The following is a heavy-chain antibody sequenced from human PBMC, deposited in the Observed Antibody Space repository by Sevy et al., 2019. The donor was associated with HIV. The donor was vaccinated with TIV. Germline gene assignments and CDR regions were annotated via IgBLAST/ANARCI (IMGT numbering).Heavy chain of an antibody. CDR2: ISSSSSYI. V-gene: IGHV3-21*01. CDR3: ASPYDSGRKNYYYYGMDV. J-gene: IGHJ6*02. CDR1: GFTFSSYS. D-gene: IGHD3-10*01. Sequence: GGSLRLSCAASGFTFSSYSMNWVRQAPGKGLEWVSSISSSSSYIYYADSVKGRFTISRDNAKNSLYLQMNSLRAEDTAVYYCASPYDSGRKNYYYYGMDVWGHGTTVTVSS.